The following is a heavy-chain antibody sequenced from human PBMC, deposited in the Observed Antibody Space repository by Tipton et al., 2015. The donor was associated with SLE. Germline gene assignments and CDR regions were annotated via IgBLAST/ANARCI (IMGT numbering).Heavy chain of an antibody. D-gene: IGHD3-10*01. V-gene: IGHV4-59*11. CDR2: IYYSGST. J-gene: IGHJ4*02. Sequence: TLSLTCTVSGGSISSHYWSWIRQPPGKGLEWIGYIYYSGSTNYNPSLKSRVTISLDTSKNQFSLKLSSVTAADTAVYYCARDLMVRGVDYWGQGTLVTVSS. CDR1: GGSISSHY. CDR3: ARDLMVRGVDY.